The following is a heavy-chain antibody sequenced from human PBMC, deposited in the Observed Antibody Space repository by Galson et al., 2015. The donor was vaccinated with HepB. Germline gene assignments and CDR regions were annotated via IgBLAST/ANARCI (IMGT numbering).Heavy chain of an antibody. J-gene: IGHJ3*02. CDR2: ISYDGSNK. Sequence: SLRLSCAASGFTFSSYGMHWVRQAPGKGLEWVAVISYDGSNKYYLDSVKGRFTISRDNSKNTLYLQMNSLRAEDTAVYYCAKNKWPRLRAHVFDIGGQGTMVTVSS. V-gene: IGHV3-30*18. D-gene: IGHD2-8*01. CDR1: GFTFSSYG. CDR3: AKNKWPRLRAHVFDI.